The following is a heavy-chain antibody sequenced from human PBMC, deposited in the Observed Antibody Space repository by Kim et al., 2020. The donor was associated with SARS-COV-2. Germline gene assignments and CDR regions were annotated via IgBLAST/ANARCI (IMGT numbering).Heavy chain of an antibody. V-gene: IGHV3-33*01. CDR3: ASAPSDRSSYY. CDR1: GFTFNNYG. CDR2: IWYDGSNK. J-gene: IGHJ4*02. D-gene: IGHD3-22*01. Sequence: GGSLRLSCAASGFTFNNYGMHWVRQAPGKGLEWVAVIWYDGSNKYYADSVKGRFTISRDNSKNTLYLQMNSLRAEDTAVYYCASAPSDRSSYYWGQGTLV.